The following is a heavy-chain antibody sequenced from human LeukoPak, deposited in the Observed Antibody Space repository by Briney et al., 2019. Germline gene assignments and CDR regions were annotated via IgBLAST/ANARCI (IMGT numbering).Heavy chain of an antibody. D-gene: IGHD3-22*01. J-gene: IGHJ4*02. V-gene: IGHV3-23*01. CDR3: AKAHIDGVGYYYFDY. Sequence: GGSLRLSCAASGFTFSSYAMSWVRQAPGKGLEWVSAISGSGGSTYYADSVKGRFTISRDNSKNKLYLQMNSLRAEDTAVYYCAKAHIDGVGYYYFDYWGQGTLVSVSS. CDR1: GFTFSSYA. CDR2: ISGSGGST.